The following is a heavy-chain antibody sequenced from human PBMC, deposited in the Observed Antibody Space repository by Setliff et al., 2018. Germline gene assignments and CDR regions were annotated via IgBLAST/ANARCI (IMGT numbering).Heavy chain of an antibody. V-gene: IGHV3-33*01. CDR3: ARDMSPDIMWELPVDS. CDR2: IYYDGSNT. J-gene: IGHJ4*02. Sequence: GGSLRLSCAASGITFSRYGMHWVRQPPGKGLEWVAVIYYDGSNTHYTDSVEGRFTISRDNSKNTLYLQMNSLGAEDTAMYYCARDMSPDIMWELPVDSWGQGTLVTVSS. CDR1: GITFSRYG. D-gene: IGHD1-26*01.